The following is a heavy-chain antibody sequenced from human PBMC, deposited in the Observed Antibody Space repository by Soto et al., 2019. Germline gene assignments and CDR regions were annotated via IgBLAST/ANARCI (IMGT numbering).Heavy chain of an antibody. CDR1: GGSISSSSYY. D-gene: IGHD2-15*01. CDR2: IYYSGST. Sequence: PSETLSLTCTVSGGSISSSSYYWGWIRQPPGKGLEWIGSIYYSGSTYYNPSLKSRVTISVDTSKNQFSLKLSSVTAADTAVYYCASRPARGGTVVTAGSYYYGMDVWGQGTTVTVSS. J-gene: IGHJ6*02. V-gene: IGHV4-39*01. CDR3: ASRPARGGTVVTAGSYYYGMDV.